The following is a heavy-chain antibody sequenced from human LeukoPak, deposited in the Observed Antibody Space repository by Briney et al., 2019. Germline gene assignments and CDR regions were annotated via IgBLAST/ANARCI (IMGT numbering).Heavy chain of an antibody. Sequence: PSETLSLTCTVSGGSISSSSYYWGWIRQPPGKGLEWIGEINHSGSTNYNPSLKSRVTISVDTSKNQFSLKLSSVTAADTAVYYCARGAVVIAVAATLDPWGQGTLVTVSS. D-gene: IGHD6-19*01. CDR1: GGSISSSSYY. V-gene: IGHV4-39*07. CDR2: INHSGST. J-gene: IGHJ5*02. CDR3: ARGAVVIAVAATLDP.